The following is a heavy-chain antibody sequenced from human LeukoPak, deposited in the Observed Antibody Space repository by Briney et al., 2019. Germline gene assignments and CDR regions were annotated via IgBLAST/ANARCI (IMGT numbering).Heavy chain of an antibody. J-gene: IGHJ4*02. CDR3: ASLSRYFDWLPNY. CDR1: GFIFSTYE. V-gene: IGHV3-21*01. Sequence: GGSLRLSCAASGFIFSTYEMNWVRQAPGKGLEWVSSISTSSSYIYYADSVKGRFTISRDNAKNSLYLQMNSLRAEDTAVYYCASLSRYFDWLPNYWGQGTLVTVSS. D-gene: IGHD3-9*01. CDR2: ISTSSSYI.